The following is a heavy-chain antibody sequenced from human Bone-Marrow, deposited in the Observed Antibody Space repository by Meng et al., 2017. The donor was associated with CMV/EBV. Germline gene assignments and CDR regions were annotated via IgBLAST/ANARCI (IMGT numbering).Heavy chain of an antibody. CDR2: INSDGSST. V-gene: IGHV3-74*01. D-gene: IGHD6-13*01. CDR1: GFTFSGYW. CDR3: AREGGYGGFDP. J-gene: IGHJ5*02. Sequence: SCAASGFTFSGYWMHWVRQAPGKGLVWVSRINSDGSSTSYADSVKGRFTISRDNAKNTLYLQMNSLRAEDTAVYYCAREGGYGGFDPWGQGTLVTVSS.